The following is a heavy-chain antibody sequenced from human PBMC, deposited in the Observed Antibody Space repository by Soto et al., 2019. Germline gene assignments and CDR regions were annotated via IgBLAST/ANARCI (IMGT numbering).Heavy chain of an antibody. CDR3: ARGGSYGDFFDY. J-gene: IGHJ4*02. V-gene: IGHV4-59*01. Sequence: TLSLTCTVSGGSMSSNYWTWIRQSPGKGLEWIGYIYYTGSTKYNPSLKSRVTISLDTSKNQFSLRLTSVTSTDTAVYYCARGGSYGDFFDYWGQGAQVTVSS. CDR2: IYYTGST. CDR1: GGSMSSNY. D-gene: IGHD4-17*01.